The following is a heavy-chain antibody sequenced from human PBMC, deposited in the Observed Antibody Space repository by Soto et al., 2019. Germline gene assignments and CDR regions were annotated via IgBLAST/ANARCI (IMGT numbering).Heavy chain of an antibody. CDR2: IYHSGST. CDR1: GGSICRGGYS. CDR3: ARGNVVAIDY. J-gene: IGHJ4*02. V-gene: IGHV4-30-2*01. Sequence: SETLSLTCAVSGGSICRGGYSWSWIRQPPGKGLEWIGYIYHSGSTYYNPSLKSRVTISVDRSKNQFSLKLSSVTAADTAVYYCARGNVVAIDYWGQGTLVTVSS. D-gene: IGHD2-21*01.